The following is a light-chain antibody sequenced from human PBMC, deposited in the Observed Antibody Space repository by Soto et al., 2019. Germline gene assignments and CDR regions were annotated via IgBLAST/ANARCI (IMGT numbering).Light chain of an antibody. CDR2: KAS. Sequence: DIQMTQSPSTLSASVGDRVTITCRASQSISSWLAWYQQKPGKAPKLLIYKASSLESGVPSRFSGSGSGTEFTLTISSLQPDDFATYYCQQFNCALGITFGQGTRLEIK. V-gene: IGKV1-5*03. CDR1: QSISSW. CDR3: QQFNCALGIT. J-gene: IGKJ5*01.